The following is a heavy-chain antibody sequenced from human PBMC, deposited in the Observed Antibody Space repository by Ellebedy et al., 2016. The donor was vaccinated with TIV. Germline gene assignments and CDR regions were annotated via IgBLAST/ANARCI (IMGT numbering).Heavy chain of an antibody. CDR3: ATSKLNLDTSGYFDY. Sequence: AASVKVSCKASGYTFTIYGINWVRQAPGQGLEWMGWISAYNGNTNYEQKLQGRVTMTTDTSTSTAYMELRSLRSDDTAVYYCATSKLNLDTSGYFDYWGQGTLVTVSS. V-gene: IGHV1-18*04. J-gene: IGHJ4*02. CDR1: GYTFTIYG. CDR2: ISAYNGNT. D-gene: IGHD3-22*01.